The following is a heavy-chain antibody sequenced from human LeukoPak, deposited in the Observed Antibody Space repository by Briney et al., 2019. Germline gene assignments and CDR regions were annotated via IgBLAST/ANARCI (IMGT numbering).Heavy chain of an antibody. CDR3: ARDFLSPYYDFWSGYSDAFDI. J-gene: IGHJ3*02. D-gene: IGHD3-3*01. CDR2: MYTSGRT. V-gene: IGHV4-4*07. Sequence: PADTLSLTCTVWGHSIRRYYGSGLRQPGGRGREGIGRMYTSGRTNFNPALKSRVTISVDKSKNPFSMKLSSVTAADTAVYYCARDFLSPYYDFWSGYSDAFDIWGQGTMVTVSS. CDR1: GHSIRRYY.